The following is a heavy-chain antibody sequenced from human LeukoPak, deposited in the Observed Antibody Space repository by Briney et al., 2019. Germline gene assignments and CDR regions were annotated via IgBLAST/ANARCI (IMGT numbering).Heavy chain of an antibody. J-gene: IGHJ6*02. V-gene: IGHV3-53*01. CDR3: ARSKGSSSHYYYYYGMDV. CDR2: IYRDGST. Sequence: GGSLRLSRAASGFSVSSTYMNWVRRAPGKGLEWVSIIYRDGSTYYADYVKGRFTISRDNSKNTLYLQMNSLRAEDTAVYYCARSKGSSSHYYYYYGMDVWGQGTTVTVSS. CDR1: GFSVSSTY. D-gene: IGHD6-6*01.